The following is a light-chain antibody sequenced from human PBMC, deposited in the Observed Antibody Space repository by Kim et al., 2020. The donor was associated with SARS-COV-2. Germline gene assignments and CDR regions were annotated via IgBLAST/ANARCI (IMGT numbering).Light chain of an antibody. CDR3: AAWDDSLSGVV. CDR2: RNY. CDR1: SASNGSTY. J-gene: IGLJ2*01. V-gene: IGLV1-47*01. Sequence: VAIFCDGSSASNGSTYVYWYRQLPGTAPNLLIYRNYQRPSGVPDRFSGSKSGTAASLAISGLRSEDEADYYCAAWDDSLSGVVFGGGTQLTVL.